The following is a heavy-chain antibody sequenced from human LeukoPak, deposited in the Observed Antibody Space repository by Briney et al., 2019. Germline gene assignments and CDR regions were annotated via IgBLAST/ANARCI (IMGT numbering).Heavy chain of an antibody. CDR1: GFTFSSYA. CDR2: ISSSSSTI. J-gene: IGHJ6*02. D-gene: IGHD6-6*01. CDR3: ARSSSDV. V-gene: IGHV3-48*01. Sequence: GGSLTLSCAASGFTFSSYAMSWVRQAPGKGPEWVSYISSSSSTIYYADSVKGRFTISRDNAKNSLDLQMSSLRAEDTGVYYCARSSSDVWGQGTTVTVSS.